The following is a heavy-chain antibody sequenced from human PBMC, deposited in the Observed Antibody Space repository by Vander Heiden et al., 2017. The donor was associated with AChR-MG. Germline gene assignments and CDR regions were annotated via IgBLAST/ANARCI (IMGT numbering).Heavy chain of an antibody. CDR2: IKSKTDGGTT. D-gene: IGHD1-1*01. Sequence: EVQLVESGGGLVKPGGSLRLSCAASGFIFTNAWMSWVRQAPGKGLEWVGRIKSKTDGGTTDDAAPVKGRFTISRDDSKNTLYLKMNSLKTEDTAVYYGTTRTWSPLDYWGQGTLVTVSS. J-gene: IGHJ4*02. V-gene: IGHV3-15*01. CDR1: GFIFTNAW. CDR3: TTRTWSPLDY.